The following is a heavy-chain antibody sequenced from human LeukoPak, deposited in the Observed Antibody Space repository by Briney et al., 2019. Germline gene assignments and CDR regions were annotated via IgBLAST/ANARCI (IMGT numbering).Heavy chain of an antibody. Sequence: PSETLSLTCTVSGGSISSYYWSWIRQPPGKGLGWIGYIYYSGSTNYNPSLKSRVTISVDTSKNQFSLKLSSVTAADTAVYYCAREGNVLRYFDWLHRTGYFDYWGQGTLVTVSS. D-gene: IGHD3-9*01. CDR1: GGSISSYY. CDR2: IYYSGST. J-gene: IGHJ4*02. V-gene: IGHV4-59*01. CDR3: AREGNVLRYFDWLHRTGYFDY.